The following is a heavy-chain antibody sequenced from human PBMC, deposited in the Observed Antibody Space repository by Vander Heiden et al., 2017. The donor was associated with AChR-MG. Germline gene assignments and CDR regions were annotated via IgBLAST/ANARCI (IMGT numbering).Heavy chain of an antibody. V-gene: IGHV1-69*01. CDR3: ARERGRYCSSTSCYTGMFDP. J-gene: IGHJ5*02. CDR1: GGTFSSYD. Sequence: QVQLVQSGAEVKKPGSSVKVSCKASGGTFSSYDISWVRQAPGQGLEWMGGIIPIFGTANYAQKFQGRVTITADESTSTAYMELSSLRSEDTAVYYCARERGRYCSSTSCYTGMFDPWGQGTLVTVSS. D-gene: IGHD2-2*02. CDR2: IIPIFGTA.